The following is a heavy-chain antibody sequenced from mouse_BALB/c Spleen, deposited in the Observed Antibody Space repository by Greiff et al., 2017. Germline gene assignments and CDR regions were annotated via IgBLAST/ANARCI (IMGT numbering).Heavy chain of an antibody. V-gene: IGHV2-6-5*01. CDR2: IWGGGST. CDR3: AKHWTARAYPYAMDY. D-gene: IGHD3-2*01. CDR1: GFSLTDYG. J-gene: IGHJ4*01. Sequence: VQRVESGPGLVAPSQSLSITCTVSGFSLTDYGVSWIRQPPGKGLEWLGVIWGGGSTYYNSALKSRLSISKDNSKSQVFLKMNSLQTDDTAMYYCAKHWTARAYPYAMDYWGQGTSVTVSS.